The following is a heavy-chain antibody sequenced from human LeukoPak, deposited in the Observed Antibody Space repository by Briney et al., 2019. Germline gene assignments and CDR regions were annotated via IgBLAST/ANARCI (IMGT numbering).Heavy chain of an antibody. J-gene: IGHJ4*02. Sequence: GGSLRLSCAASGFTFSSYAMSWVRQAPGKGLEWVSAISGSGGSTYYADSVKGRFTISRDNSKNTLYLQMNSLIAEDTAVYYCAKDQGSGSYASDYWGQGTLVTVSS. CDR2: ISGSGGST. D-gene: IGHD3-10*01. V-gene: IGHV3-23*01. CDR3: AKDQGSGSYASDY. CDR1: GFTFSSYA.